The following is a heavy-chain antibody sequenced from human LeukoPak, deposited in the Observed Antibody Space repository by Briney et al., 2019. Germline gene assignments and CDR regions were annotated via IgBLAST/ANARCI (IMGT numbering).Heavy chain of an antibody. CDR3: ASGHSSSWFYYYYVDV. D-gene: IGHD6-13*01. J-gene: IGHJ6*03. V-gene: IGHV4-59*01. Sequence: PSETLSLTCTVSGGPISSYYWSWIRQPPGQGLEWIGYIYYSGSTNYNPSLKSRVTISVDTSKNQFSLKLSSVTAADTAVYYCASGHSSSWFYYYYVDVWGKGTTVTVSS. CDR1: GGPISSYY. CDR2: IYYSGST.